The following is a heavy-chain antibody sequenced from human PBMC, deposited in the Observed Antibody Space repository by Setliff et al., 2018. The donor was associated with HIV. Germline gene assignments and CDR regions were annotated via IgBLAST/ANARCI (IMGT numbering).Heavy chain of an antibody. V-gene: IGHV4-39*01. D-gene: IGHD2-21*02. CDR3: ARHDGTYCGGDCYLLGYFDL. CDR1: GGSISSSSYY. J-gene: IGHJ2*01. Sequence: SETLSLTCAVSGGSISSSSYYWGWIRQPPGKGLEWIGSIYYSGSTYYNPSLKSRVTISVDTSKNQLSLKLSSVTAADTAVYYCARHDGTYCGGDCYLLGYFDLWGRGTLVTVSS. CDR2: IYYSGST.